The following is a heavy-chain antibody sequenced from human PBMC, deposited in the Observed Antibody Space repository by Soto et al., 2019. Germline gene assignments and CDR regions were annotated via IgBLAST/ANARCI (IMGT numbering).Heavy chain of an antibody. J-gene: IGHJ4*02. V-gene: IGHV1-69*08. CDR1: GGTFSSYT. Sequence: QVQLVQSGAEVKKPGSSVKVSCKASGGTFSSYTISWVRQAPGQGLEWMGRIIPILGIANYAQKFQGRVTITADKPTSTAYMELSSLRSEDTAVYYCARDRGVSTQFDYWGQGTLVTVSS. CDR2: IIPILGIA. CDR3: ARDRGVSTQFDY. D-gene: IGHD3-10*01.